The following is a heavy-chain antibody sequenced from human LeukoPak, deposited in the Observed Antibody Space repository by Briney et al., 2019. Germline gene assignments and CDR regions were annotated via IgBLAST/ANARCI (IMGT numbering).Heavy chain of an antibody. D-gene: IGHD6-13*01. Sequence: PSETLSLTCPVSGGSLSSYYLRWIRQPAGQGLAWIGRTYTSGSTNYNPSLKSRVTMSVDTSKNQFSLKLSSVTAAHTAVYYCARDLYSSSWYNYYYYYMDVWGKGTTVTVSS. CDR3: ARDLYSSSWYNYYYYYMDV. CDR2: TYTSGST. V-gene: IGHV4-4*07. J-gene: IGHJ6*03. CDR1: GGSLSSYY.